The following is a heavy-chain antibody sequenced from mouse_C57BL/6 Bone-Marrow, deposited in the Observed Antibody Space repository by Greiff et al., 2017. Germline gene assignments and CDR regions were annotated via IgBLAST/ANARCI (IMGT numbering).Heavy chain of an antibody. V-gene: IGHV10-1*01. CDR2: IRSRSNNYAT. CDR1: GFSFTTYA. CDR3: ERQRACFPYYYAMDY. J-gene: IGHJ4*01. Sequence: EVQVVESGGGLVQPKGSLKLSCAASGFSFTTYAMNWVRQAPGQGLEWVARIRSRSNNYATYYADSVKDRFTISRDDSESILYLQMNNFKAEYTAMEFCERQRACFPYYYAMDYWGQGTTLTVSS.